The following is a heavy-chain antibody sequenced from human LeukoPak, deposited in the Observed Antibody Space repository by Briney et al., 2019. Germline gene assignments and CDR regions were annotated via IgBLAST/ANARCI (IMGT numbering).Heavy chain of an antibody. CDR3: ARVVQSTDSSGFYLPEYFQH. J-gene: IGHJ1*01. V-gene: IGHV4-4*07. D-gene: IGHD3-22*01. Sequence: SETLSLTCTVSGGSISNYYWSWIRQPAGKGLEWLGRIYTSGSTNYNPSLKSRVTMSVDTSKNQFSLKLSSVTAADTAVYYCARVVQSTDSSGFYLPEYFQHWGQGTLVTVSS. CDR2: IYTSGST. CDR1: GGSISNYY.